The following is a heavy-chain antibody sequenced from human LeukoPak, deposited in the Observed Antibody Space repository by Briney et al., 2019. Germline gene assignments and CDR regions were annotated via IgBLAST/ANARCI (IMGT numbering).Heavy chain of an antibody. CDR1: GYTFTDYY. Sequence: ASVKVSCKASGYTFTDYYIHWVRQAPGQGLECMGWIYAKSGGTNYAEKFQGRVTVTRDTSISTVYMELTGLTSDDSAVYYCARDPESSLPIDFWGQGTLVTVSS. J-gene: IGHJ4*02. D-gene: IGHD6-13*01. V-gene: IGHV1-2*02. CDR2: IYAKSGGT. CDR3: ARDPESSLPIDF.